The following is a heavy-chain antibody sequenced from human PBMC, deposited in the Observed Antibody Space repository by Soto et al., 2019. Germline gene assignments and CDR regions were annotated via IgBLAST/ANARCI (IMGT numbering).Heavy chain of an antibody. J-gene: IGHJ4*02. Sequence: SETLSLTCXVSGGSFSRYYFSWIRQPPGKGLEWIGYIYYSGSINYNPSLRSRVTISLDTSKNQFSLKLRSATAADTAVYYCARHCSDDSCLVHWGQGALVTVSS. CDR1: GGSFSRYY. V-gene: IGHV4-59*08. CDR2: IYYSGSI. CDR3: ARHCSDDSCLVH. D-gene: IGHD2-15*01.